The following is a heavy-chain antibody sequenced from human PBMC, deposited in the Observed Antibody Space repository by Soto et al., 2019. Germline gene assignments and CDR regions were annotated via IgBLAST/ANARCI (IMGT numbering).Heavy chain of an antibody. D-gene: IGHD2-2*02. Sequence: QVQLVESGGGVVQPGRSLRLSCAASGFTFSSYALHWVRQAPGKGLEWVALISYDGRNKYYADSVKGRFTISRDNSKNTLYLQMNSLRTEDTAVYYCARDREVAPAAINYFDYWGQGTLVTVSS. CDR3: ARDREVAPAAINYFDY. J-gene: IGHJ4*02. CDR1: GFTFSSYA. V-gene: IGHV3-30*04. CDR2: ISYDGRNK.